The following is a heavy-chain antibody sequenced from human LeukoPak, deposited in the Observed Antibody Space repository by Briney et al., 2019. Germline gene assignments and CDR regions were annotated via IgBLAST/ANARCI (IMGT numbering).Heavy chain of an antibody. D-gene: IGHD3-3*01. CDR3: ARVPHYDFWSGYSYYFDY. J-gene: IGHJ4*02. V-gene: IGHV4-39*07. Sequence: SETLSLTCTVSGGSISSSSYYWGWIRQPPGKGLEWIGSIYYSGSTYYNPSLKSRVTISVDTSKNQFSLKLSSVTAADTAVYYCARVPHYDFWSGYSYYFDYWGRGTLVTVSS. CDR2: IYYSGST. CDR1: GGSISSSSYY.